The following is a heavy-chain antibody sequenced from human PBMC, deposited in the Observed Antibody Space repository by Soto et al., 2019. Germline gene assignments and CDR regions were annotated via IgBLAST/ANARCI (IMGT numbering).Heavy chain of an antibody. CDR1: GFIFNDYA. J-gene: IGHJ4*02. V-gene: IGHV3-30*09. Sequence: PGGSLRLSCAASGFIFNDYAMHWVRQAPGKGLEWVAVISYGGDNKYYADSVRGRFAISRDNLKNTLDLQMNSLNPEDTAVYHCAKARHSTSWYGLEADFWGQGTLVTVSS. CDR2: ISYGGDNK. CDR3: AKARHSTSWYGLEADF. D-gene: IGHD6-13*01.